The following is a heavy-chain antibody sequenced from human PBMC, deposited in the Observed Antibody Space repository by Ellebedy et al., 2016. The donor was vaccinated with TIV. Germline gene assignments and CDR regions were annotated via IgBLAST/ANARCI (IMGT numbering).Heavy chain of an antibody. D-gene: IGHD4-17*01. CDR1: GFSFSSYW. CDR3: ATDGSYGDYLSPTHAFVI. J-gene: IGHJ3*02. V-gene: IGHV3-7*01. CDR2: IRQDGSEK. Sequence: GGSLRLSCGASGFSFSSYWMSWVRQVPGKGLEWVANIRQDGSEKYYVDSVKGRFTISRDNAKNSLYLHLNSLRAEDTAMYYCATDGSYGDYLSPTHAFVIWGQGTMVTVSS.